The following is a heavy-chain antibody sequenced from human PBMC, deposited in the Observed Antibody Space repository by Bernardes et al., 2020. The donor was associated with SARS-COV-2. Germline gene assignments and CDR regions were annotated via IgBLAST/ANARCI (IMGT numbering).Heavy chain of an antibody. CDR2: IRSNSYGGTT. CDR1: GFTFGDYA. CDR3: TRPKDYGV. D-gene: IGHD3-16*01. Sequence: SLRLSCTASGFTFGDYAMSWFRQAPGKGLEWVSFIRSNSYGGTTDYAASVKGRFTISRDDSKSIAYLQMNSLQTEDTAVYYCTRPKDYGVWGQGTLVIVSS. V-gene: IGHV3-49*03. J-gene: IGHJ4*02.